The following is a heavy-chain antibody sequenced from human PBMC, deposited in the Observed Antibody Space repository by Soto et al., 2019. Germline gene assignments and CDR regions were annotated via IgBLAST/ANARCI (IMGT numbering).Heavy chain of an antibody. CDR2: INTDGSST. V-gene: IGHV3-74*01. Sequence: GGSLRLSCAASGFTFSSYWMHWVRQAPGEGLVWVSRINTDGSSTSYADSVKGRFTISRDNAKNTLYLQMNSLRTEDTAVYYCARQASFDYWGRGTLVTV. J-gene: IGHJ4*02. CDR1: GFTFSSYW. CDR3: ARQASFDY.